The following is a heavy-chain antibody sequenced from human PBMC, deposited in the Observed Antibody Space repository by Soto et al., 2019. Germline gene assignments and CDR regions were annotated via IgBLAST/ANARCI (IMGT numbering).Heavy chain of an antibody. CDR2: IYPSGATT. CDR3: VRDDIAAAGLVFDY. D-gene: IGHD6-13*01. V-gene: IGHV1-46*03. J-gene: IGHJ4*02. Sequence: ASVKVSCKAFGYSFTSYCMHWVRQAPGQGLEWMGLIYPSGATTRYAQSFQGRVTMTSDTSTNTVYMELSSLRSEDTAVYYCVRDDIAAAGLVFDYWGQGILVIVSS. CDR1: GYSFTSYC.